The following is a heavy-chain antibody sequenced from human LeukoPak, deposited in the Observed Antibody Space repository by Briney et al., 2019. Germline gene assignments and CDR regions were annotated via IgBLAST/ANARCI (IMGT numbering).Heavy chain of an antibody. D-gene: IGHD2-2*01. CDR3: ARVVPAALYYYYYYMDV. Sequence: PGGSLRLSCAASGFTFSSYAMSWVRQAPGKGLEWVSAISGSGGSTYYADSVKGRFTISRDNAKNSLYLQMNSLRAEDTAVYYCARVVPAALYYYYYYMDVWGKGTTVTVSS. J-gene: IGHJ6*03. V-gene: IGHV3-23*01. CDR2: ISGSGGST. CDR1: GFTFSSYA.